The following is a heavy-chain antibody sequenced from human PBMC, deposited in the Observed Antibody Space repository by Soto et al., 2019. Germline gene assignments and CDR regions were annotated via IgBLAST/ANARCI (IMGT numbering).Heavy chain of an antibody. J-gene: IGHJ4*02. D-gene: IGHD2-8*02. CDR2: IRSKAYGGTA. CDR3: TRDGPGGNFNYFDY. CDR1: GFTFGDSA. Sequence: EVQLVESGGGLVQPGRSLRLSCTGSGFTFGDSAMSWVRQAPGKGLEWVSFIRSKAYGGTAEYAASVKGRFTISRDDSKSIAYLQMNSLTTEDTAVYYCTRDGPGGNFNYFDYWGQGTLVTVSS. V-gene: IGHV3-49*04.